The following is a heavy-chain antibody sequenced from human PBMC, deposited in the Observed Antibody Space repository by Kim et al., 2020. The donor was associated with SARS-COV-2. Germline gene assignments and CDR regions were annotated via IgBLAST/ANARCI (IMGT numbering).Heavy chain of an antibody. Sequence: SETLSLTCAVYGGSFSGYYWNWIRQSPGKGLEWIGEINDSGSSRYNPSLKSRVTLSVDTSKNQFSLKLTSVTAADTAVYYCASDNLRDFNAAMQYWSQGT. D-gene: IGHD3-3*01. J-gene: IGHJ1*01. CDR1: GGSFSGYY. V-gene: IGHV4-34*01. CDR2: INDSGSS. CDR3: ASDNLRDFNAAMQY.